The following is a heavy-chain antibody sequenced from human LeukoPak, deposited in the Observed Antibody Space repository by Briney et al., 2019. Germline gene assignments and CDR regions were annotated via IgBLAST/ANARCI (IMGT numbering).Heavy chain of an antibody. D-gene: IGHD2-15*01. CDR2: INSDGSST. V-gene: IGHV3-74*01. Sequence: GGSLRLSCAASGFTFSSYWMHWVRQAPGKGLVWVSRINSDGSSTSYADSVKGRFTISRDNAKNTLYLQMNSLRDEDTAVYYCAREGARYCSGGSCLTSSGFQHWGQGTLVTVSS. CDR1: GFTFSSYW. J-gene: IGHJ1*01. CDR3: AREGARYCSGGSCLTSSGFQH.